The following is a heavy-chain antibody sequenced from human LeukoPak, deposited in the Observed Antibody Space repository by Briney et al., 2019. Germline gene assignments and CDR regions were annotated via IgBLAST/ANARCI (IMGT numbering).Heavy chain of an antibody. Sequence: GGSLRLSCAASGFTFRSYGMHWVRQAPGKGLEWVAFIRYDGSNKYYADSVKGRFTISRDNSKNTLYLQMNSLRAEDTAVYYCAKDLNPYMVRGVLDYWGQGTLVTVSS. CDR2: IRYDGSNK. CDR3: AKDLNPYMVRGVLDY. V-gene: IGHV3-30*02. CDR1: GFTFRSYG. J-gene: IGHJ4*02. D-gene: IGHD3-10*01.